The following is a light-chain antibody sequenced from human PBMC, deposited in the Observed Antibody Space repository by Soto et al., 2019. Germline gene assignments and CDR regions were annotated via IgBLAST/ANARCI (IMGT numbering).Light chain of an antibody. CDR1: SDDVGAYNS. CDR2: KGT. Sequence: QSALAQPASVSGSPGQSITISCTGTSDDVGAYNSASWYQQLPHKAPQVILYKGTQRPSGVSSRFSGSTSGNAASLTISGFQADDEADYFCCSSAPESTYVFGTGTKVTVL. V-gene: IGLV2-23*01. CDR3: CSSAPESTYV. J-gene: IGLJ1*01.